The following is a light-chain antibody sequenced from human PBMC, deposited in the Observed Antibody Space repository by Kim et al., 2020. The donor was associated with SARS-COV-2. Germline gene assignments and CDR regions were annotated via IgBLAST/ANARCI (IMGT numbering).Light chain of an antibody. Sequence: DIQMTQFPSSVSASVGDRVPITCRASQDIKNWLAWYQQKPGNPPKLLIYAAASLQSGVPSRFSGSGSGTDFTLTISSLQPEDFATYFCQQAISFPLSFGGGTKLEI. J-gene: IGKJ4*01. CDR2: AAA. CDR1: QDIKNW. V-gene: IGKV1-12*01. CDR3: QQAISFPLS.